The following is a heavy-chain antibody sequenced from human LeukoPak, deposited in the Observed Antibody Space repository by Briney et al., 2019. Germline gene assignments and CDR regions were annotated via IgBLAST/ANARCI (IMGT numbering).Heavy chain of an antibody. V-gene: IGHV7-4-1*02. Sequence: ASVKVSCKASGYTFTRYSMSWVRQAPGQGLEWMGWINTNTGNPTYAQGFTGRFIFSLDTSVSTAYLQISSLKAEDTAVYYCARGYNSATEYWGQGTLVTVSS. D-gene: IGHD5-24*01. CDR1: GYTFTRYS. J-gene: IGHJ4*02. CDR2: INTNTGNP. CDR3: ARGYNSATEY.